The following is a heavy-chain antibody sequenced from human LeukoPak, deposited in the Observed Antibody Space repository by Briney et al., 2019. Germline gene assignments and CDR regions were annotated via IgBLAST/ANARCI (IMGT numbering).Heavy chain of an antibody. CDR3: ARGRPRYYDTPWYFDY. J-gene: IGHJ4*02. Sequence: SETLSLTCAVYGGSFSGYYWSWIRQPPGKGLEWIGEINHSGSTNYNPSLKSRVTISVDPSKNQFSLKLSSVTATDTAVYYCARGRPRYYDTPWYFDYWGQGTLVTVSS. V-gene: IGHV4-34*01. CDR2: INHSGST. CDR1: GGSFSGYY. D-gene: IGHD3-22*01.